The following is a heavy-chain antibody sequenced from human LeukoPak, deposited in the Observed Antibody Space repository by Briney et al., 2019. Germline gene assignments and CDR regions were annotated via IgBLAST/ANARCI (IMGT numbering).Heavy chain of an antibody. J-gene: IGHJ4*02. CDR1: GGTFNSSG. CDR2: IISFFGAA. CDR3: ARGPRDYGDSRSGYFDY. D-gene: IGHD4-17*01. V-gene: IGHV1-69*01. Sequence: VASVKVSCKASGGTFNSSGISWVRQAPGQGLEWMGGIISFFGAAHYIQKFQGRLTITADESSSTAYMELSSLTSEDTAVYYCARGPRDYGDSRSGYFDYWGQGTLVTVSS.